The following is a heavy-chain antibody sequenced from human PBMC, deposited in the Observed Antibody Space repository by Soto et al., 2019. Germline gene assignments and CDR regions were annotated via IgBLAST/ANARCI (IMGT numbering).Heavy chain of an antibody. CDR2: IYYSGST. CDR1: GGSISSGDYY. CDR3: ARGNLAVHWYFDL. Sequence: QVQLQESGPGLVKPSQTLSLTCTVSGGSISSGDYYWSWIRQPPGKGLEWIGYIYYSGSTYYNPSLKSRVTISVDTSKNQFSLKLSSVTAADTAVYSCARGNLAVHWYFDLWGRGTLVTVSS. J-gene: IGHJ2*01. V-gene: IGHV4-30-4*01. D-gene: IGHD1-1*01.